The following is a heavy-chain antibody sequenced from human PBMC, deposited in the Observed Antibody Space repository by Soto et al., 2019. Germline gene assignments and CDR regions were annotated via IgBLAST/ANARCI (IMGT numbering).Heavy chain of an antibody. CDR1: GFTFSSYG. Sequence: QVQLVESGGGVVQPGRSLRLSCAASGFTFSSYGMHWVRQAPGKGLEWVAVIWYDGSNKYYADSVKGRFTISRDNSKNTLYRQMNSLRAEDTAVYYCAREDCSGGSCYADYWGQGTLVTVSS. CDR3: AREDCSGGSCYADY. V-gene: IGHV3-33*01. D-gene: IGHD2-15*01. J-gene: IGHJ4*02. CDR2: IWYDGSNK.